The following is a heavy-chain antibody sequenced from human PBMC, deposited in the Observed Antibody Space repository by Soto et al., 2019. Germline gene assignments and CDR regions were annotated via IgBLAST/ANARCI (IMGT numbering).Heavy chain of an antibody. V-gene: IGHV3-74*01. CDR3: ARGTSWHVDH. CDR1: GFNLSSYW. J-gene: IGHJ4*02. CDR2: INYDGSSI. D-gene: IGHD6-13*01. Sequence: EVQVVESGGGLVQPGGSLRLSCAASGFNLSSYWMHWVRQAPGKGLEWVSRINYDGSSISYADSVKGRSIISRDNAKNTLFLQMSSLRAEDTAVYYCARGTSWHVDHWGQGTLVTVSS.